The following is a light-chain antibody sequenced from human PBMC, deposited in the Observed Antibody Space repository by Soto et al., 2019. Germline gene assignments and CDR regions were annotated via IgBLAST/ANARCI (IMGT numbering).Light chain of an antibody. J-gene: IGLJ1*01. CDR3: CSYVSSKTYV. CDR2: EVS. V-gene: IGLV2-14*01. CDR1: RLDVGGYNY. Sequence: QSVLTQPASVSGSPGQSITISCTGTRLDVGGYNYVSWYQQHPGRAPKLMIYEVSNRPSGVSNRFSGSKSDNTASLTISGLQAEDEADYYCCSYVSSKTYVFGTGTKLTVL.